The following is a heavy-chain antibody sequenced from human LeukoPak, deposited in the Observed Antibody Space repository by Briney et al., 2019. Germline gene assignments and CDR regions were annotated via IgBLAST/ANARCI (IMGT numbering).Heavy chain of an antibody. D-gene: IGHD4-17*01. Sequence: SETLSLTCTVSGVSISSSSYYWGWIRQPPGKGLEWIGSIYYSRSTYYNPSLKSRVTISVDTSRNQFSLKLSSVTAADTAVYYCARVPTVTFFDYWGQGTLVTVSS. CDR3: ARVPTVTFFDY. J-gene: IGHJ4*02. CDR1: GVSISSSSYY. V-gene: IGHV4-39*01. CDR2: IYYSRST.